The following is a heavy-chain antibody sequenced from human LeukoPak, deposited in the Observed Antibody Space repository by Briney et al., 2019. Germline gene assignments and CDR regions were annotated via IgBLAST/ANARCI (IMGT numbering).Heavy chain of an antibody. CDR3: VRSSQRHPRYHFDY. V-gene: IGHV1-18*01. Sequence: ASVKVSCKASGYTLTSYGISWARQAPGQGLEWMGWISGYNGNTNYAQNLQGRVTMTTGTSTSTAYMELRSLRSDDTAVYYCVRSSQRHPRYHFDYWGQGTLVTVSS. CDR1: GYTLTSYG. D-gene: IGHD2-2*02. J-gene: IGHJ4*02. CDR2: ISGYNGNT.